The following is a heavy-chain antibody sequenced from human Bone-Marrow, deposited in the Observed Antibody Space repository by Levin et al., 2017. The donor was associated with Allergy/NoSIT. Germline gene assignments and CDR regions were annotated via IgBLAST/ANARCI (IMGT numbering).Heavy chain of an antibody. CDR3: TTSDILTGFLSSGMDV. J-gene: IGHJ6*02. CDR1: GFTFSNAW. Sequence: GGSLRLSCAASGFTFSNAWMSWVRQAPGKGLEWVGRIKSKTDGGTTDYAAPVKGRFTISRDDSKNTLYLQMNSLKTEDTAVYYCTTSDILTGFLSSGMDVWGQGTTVTVSS. V-gene: IGHV3-15*01. D-gene: IGHD3-9*01. CDR2: IKSKTDGGTT.